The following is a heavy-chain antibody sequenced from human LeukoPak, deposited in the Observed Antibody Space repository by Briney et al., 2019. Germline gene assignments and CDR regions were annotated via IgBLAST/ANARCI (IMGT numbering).Heavy chain of an antibody. CDR2: ISYDGSNK. CDR3: ARGALKGRWLQSDAFDI. Sequence: GGSLRLSCAASGFTFSSYAMHWVRQAPGKGLEWVAVISYDGSNKYYADSVKGRFTISRDNSKNTLYLQMNSLRAEDTAVYYCARGALKGRWLQSDAFDIWGQGTMVTVSS. D-gene: IGHD5-24*01. CDR1: GFTFSSYA. J-gene: IGHJ3*02. V-gene: IGHV3-30-3*01.